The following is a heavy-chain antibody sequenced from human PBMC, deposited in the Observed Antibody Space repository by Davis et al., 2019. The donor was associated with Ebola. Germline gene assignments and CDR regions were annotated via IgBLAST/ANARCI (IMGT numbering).Heavy chain of an antibody. CDR1: GFTFDDYG. V-gene: IGHV3-33*08. Sequence: PGGSLRLSCAASGFTFDDYGMSWVRQAPGKGLEWVAVIWYDGSNKYYADSVKGRFTISRDNSKNTAYLQMNSLKTEDTAVYYCTISSSSADYWGQGTLVTVSS. J-gene: IGHJ4*02. D-gene: IGHD6-6*01. CDR2: IWYDGSNK. CDR3: TISSSSADY.